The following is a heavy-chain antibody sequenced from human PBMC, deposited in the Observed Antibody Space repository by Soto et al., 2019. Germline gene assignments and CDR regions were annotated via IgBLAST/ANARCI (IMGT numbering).Heavy chain of an antibody. V-gene: IGHV3-23*01. CDR3: AKVPSYSYGYRKPLGYYGMDV. CDR1: GFTFSSYA. Sequence: PGGSLRLSCAASGFTFSSYAMSWVRQAPGKGLEWVSAISGSGGSTYYADSVKGRFTISRDNSKNTLYLQMNSLRAEDTAVYYCAKVPSYSYGYRKPLGYYGMDVWGQGTTVTVSS. J-gene: IGHJ6*02. D-gene: IGHD5-18*01. CDR2: ISGSGGST.